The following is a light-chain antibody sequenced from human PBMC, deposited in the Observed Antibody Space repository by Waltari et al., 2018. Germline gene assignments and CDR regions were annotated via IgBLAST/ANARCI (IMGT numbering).Light chain of an antibody. J-gene: IGLJ3*02. Sequence: QSVLTQPPSVSGAPGQRVTISCTGSRSNIGAVYDVQWYQQIPGTAPKVLIYRNQKRPSGVPDRFSGSKSDTSASLAITGLQAEDEADYYCQSYDANLSGWVFGGGTKVTV. CDR3: QSYDANLSGWV. CDR1: RSNIGAVYD. V-gene: IGLV1-40*01. CDR2: RNQ.